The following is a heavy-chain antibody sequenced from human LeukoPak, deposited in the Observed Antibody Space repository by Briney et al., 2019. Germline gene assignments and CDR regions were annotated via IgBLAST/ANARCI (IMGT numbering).Heavy chain of an antibody. D-gene: IGHD1-26*01. CDR1: GFTFSSYG. J-gene: IGHJ3*02. Sequence: GGSLRLSCAASGFTFSSYGMHWVRQAPGKGLEWVAFIRYDGSNKYYADSVKGRFTISRDNSKNTLYLQMNSLRAEDTAVYYCAKDLGWQLNTGDAFDIWGQGTMVTVSS. CDR3: AKDLGWQLNTGDAFDI. V-gene: IGHV3-30*02. CDR2: IRYDGSNK.